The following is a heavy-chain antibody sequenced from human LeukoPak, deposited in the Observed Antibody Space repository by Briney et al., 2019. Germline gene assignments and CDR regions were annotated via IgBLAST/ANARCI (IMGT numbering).Heavy chain of an antibody. V-gene: IGHV4-4*07. J-gene: IGHJ6*02. D-gene: IGHD6-19*01. CDR1: GGSISNYY. Sequence: SETLSLTCNVSGGSISNYYWTWIRQPAGKGLEWIGRIYSSGTTTYNPSLKSRVAMSVDTSRNQFSLKLSSVTAADTAVYYCASVSPIAVAGSSYYYAMDVWGQGTTVTVSS. CDR3: ASVSPIAVAGSSYYYAMDV. CDR2: IYSSGTT.